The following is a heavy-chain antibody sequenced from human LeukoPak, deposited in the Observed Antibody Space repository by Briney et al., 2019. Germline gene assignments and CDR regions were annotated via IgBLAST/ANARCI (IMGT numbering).Heavy chain of an antibody. J-gene: IGHJ3*02. CDR1: GGSINSYY. CDR2: LYPSGTT. CDR3: ARDPGFYYDILTGYTSDAFEI. V-gene: IGHV4-4*07. D-gene: IGHD3-9*01. Sequence: PSETLSLTCTVSGGSINSYYWSWIRQPAGKGLEWIGRLYPSGTTNYNPSLKSRVTMSVDTSKNQFSLRLSSVTAADTAVYYCARDPGFYYDILTGYTSDAFEIWGQGTMVTVSS.